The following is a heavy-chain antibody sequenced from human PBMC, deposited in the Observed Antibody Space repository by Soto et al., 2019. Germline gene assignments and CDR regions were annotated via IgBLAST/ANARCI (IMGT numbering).Heavy chain of an antibody. V-gene: IGHV3-53*01. CDR2: IYSGGYT. D-gene: IGHD6-25*01. Sequence: EVQLVESGGGLIQPGGSLRLSCAVSGFTVSNNYMSWVRQAPGKGLEGVSVIYSGGYTAYGDSVKGRFTISRDNSKNTLLLKENGRGADAPAFYYGAPQRGGGGYWGQGTLVTVSS. CDR3: APQRGGGGY. J-gene: IGHJ4*02. CDR1: GFTVSNNY.